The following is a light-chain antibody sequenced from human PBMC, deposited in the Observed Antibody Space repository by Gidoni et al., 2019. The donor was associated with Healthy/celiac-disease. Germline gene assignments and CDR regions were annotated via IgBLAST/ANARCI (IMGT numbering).Light chain of an antibody. CDR3: QQYYSTRSIT. CDR2: WAS. Sequence: DIVMTQSPDSLAVSLGERATINCKSSQSVLYSSNNKNYLAWYQQKPGQPPKLLISWASTRESGVPDRLSGSGSGTDFTLTISSLQAEDVAVYYCQQYYSTRSITFGQGTRLEIK. J-gene: IGKJ5*01. V-gene: IGKV4-1*01. CDR1: QSVLYSSNNKNY.